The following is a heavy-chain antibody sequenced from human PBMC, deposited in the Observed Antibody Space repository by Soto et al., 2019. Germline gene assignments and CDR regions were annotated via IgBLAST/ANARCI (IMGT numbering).Heavy chain of an antibody. CDR1: GFTFSSYD. CDR3: AREKTARLYYYYGMDV. D-gene: IGHD6-6*01. Sequence: PGGSLRLFCAASGFTFSSYDMNRVSQAPGKGLEWVSYISSSGSTIYYADSVKGRFTISRDNAKNSLYLQMNSLRAEDTAVYYCAREKTARLYYYYGMDVWGQGTTVTVSS. V-gene: IGHV3-48*03. J-gene: IGHJ6*02. CDR2: ISSSGSTI.